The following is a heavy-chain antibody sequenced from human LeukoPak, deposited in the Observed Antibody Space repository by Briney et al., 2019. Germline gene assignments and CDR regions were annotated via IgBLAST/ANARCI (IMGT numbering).Heavy chain of an antibody. Sequence: SETLSLTCTVSGGSISSYYWSWIRQPPGKGLEWIGYIYYSGSTYYNPSLKSRVTISVDTSKNQFSLKLSSVTAADTAVHYCVRGRGTAVTTGNWFDPWGQGTLVTVSS. CDR1: GGSISSYY. J-gene: IGHJ5*02. V-gene: IGHV4-59*08. CDR2: IYYSGST. CDR3: VRGRGTAVTTGNWFDP. D-gene: IGHD4-17*01.